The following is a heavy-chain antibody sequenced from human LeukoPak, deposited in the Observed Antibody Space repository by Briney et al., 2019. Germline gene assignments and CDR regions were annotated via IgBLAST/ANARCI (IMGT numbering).Heavy chain of an antibody. Sequence: GGSRRLSCAASGFTFSSYSMNWVRQAPGKGLEWVSYISSSSSTIYYADSVKGRFTISRDNAKNSLYLQMNSLRAEDTAVYYCAREKDYSYFDYWGQGTLVTVSS. V-gene: IGHV3-48*01. J-gene: IGHJ4*02. CDR3: AREKDYSYFDY. CDR2: ISSSSSTI. D-gene: IGHD2-21*01. CDR1: GFTFSSYS.